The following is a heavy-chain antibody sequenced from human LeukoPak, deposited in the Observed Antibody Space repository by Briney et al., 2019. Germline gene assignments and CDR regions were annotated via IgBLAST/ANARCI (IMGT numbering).Heavy chain of an antibody. V-gene: IGHV4-59*08. CDR3: ARRRNWLDP. Sequence: SETLSLTCTVSGGSISSYYWSWIRQPPGKGLEWIGYIYYSGYTNYNPSLKSRVTISLDRSKEQFSLNLTSVTAADTAVYYCARRRNWLDPWGQGTLVTVSS. J-gene: IGHJ5*02. CDR2: IYYSGYT. CDR1: GGSISSYY.